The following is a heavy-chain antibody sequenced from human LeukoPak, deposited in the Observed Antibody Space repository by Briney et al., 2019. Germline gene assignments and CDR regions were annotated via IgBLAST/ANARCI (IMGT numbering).Heavy chain of an antibody. J-gene: IGHJ4*02. CDR1: GLSVSGNY. CDR2: IYSGGST. Sequence: PGGSLRLSCASSGLSVSGNYMSWVRQAPGKGLEWVSVIYSGGSTYYADSVKGRFTISRDNSKNTLYLQMNSLRAEDTAVYYCASPLDGSGYGIKGVYWGQGTLVTVSS. D-gene: IGHD3-22*01. V-gene: IGHV3-66*01. CDR3: ASPLDGSGYGIKGVY.